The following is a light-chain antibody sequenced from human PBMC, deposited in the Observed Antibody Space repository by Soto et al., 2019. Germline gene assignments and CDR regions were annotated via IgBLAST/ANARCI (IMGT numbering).Light chain of an antibody. CDR1: QSVSNN. Sequence: EIVMTQSPATLSVSPGDSATLSCRASQSVSNNLAWYHPKPGQAPRVLIYGASIRATGVPARFSGSGSGTEFTLTISSLQSEDFALFYCQQYYNWPLTFGQGTKVEIK. J-gene: IGKJ1*01. CDR3: QQYYNWPLT. V-gene: IGKV3-15*01. CDR2: GAS.